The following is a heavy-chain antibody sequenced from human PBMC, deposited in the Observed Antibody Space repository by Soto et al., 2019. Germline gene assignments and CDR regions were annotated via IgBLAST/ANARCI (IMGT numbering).Heavy chain of an antibody. CDR3: ARNYIGFDY. V-gene: IGHV4-34*01. Sequence: SETLSLTCAVYDESFSDYYWSWIRQPPGKGLEWIAEINHSGSANYNPSLKSRVTMSIDTSKNQFSLKLSSMTAADTAVYYCARNYIGFDYWGQGTLGTVS. J-gene: IGHJ4*02. D-gene: IGHD3-10*01. CDR2: INHSGSA. CDR1: DESFSDYY.